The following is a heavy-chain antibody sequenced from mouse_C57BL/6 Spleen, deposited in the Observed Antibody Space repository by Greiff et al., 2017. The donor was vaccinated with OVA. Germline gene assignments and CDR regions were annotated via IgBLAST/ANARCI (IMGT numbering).Heavy chain of an antibody. D-gene: IGHD1-1*01. J-gene: IGHJ1*03. CDR2: IYPGSGST. CDR3: ARALYGRIYVGYCDV. CDR1: GYTFTSYW. Sequence: QVQLQQPGAELVKPGASVKMSCKASGYTFTSYWITWVKQRPGQGLEWIGDIYPGSGSTNYNEKFKSKATLTVDKSSSTAYMQRSSLTSEDSACYYCARALYGRIYVGYCDVWGTGTTVTVSS. V-gene: IGHV1-55*01.